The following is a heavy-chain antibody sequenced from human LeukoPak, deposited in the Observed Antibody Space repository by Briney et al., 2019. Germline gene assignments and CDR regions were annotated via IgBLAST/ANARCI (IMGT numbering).Heavy chain of an antibody. V-gene: IGHV3-7*01. CDR2: IKQDGSEK. J-gene: IGHJ4*02. CDR3: AKDRRGYSYGDFDY. CDR1: GFTFSRSW. D-gene: IGHD5-18*01. Sequence: GGSLRLSCAASGFTFSRSWMHWVRQAPGKGLEWVASIKQDGSEKYYVDSVKGRFTISRDNAKNSLYLQMNSLRAEDTAMYYCAKDRRGYSYGDFDYWGQGTLVTVSS.